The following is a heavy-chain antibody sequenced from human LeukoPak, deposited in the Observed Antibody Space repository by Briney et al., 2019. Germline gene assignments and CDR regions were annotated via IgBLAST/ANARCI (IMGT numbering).Heavy chain of an antibody. J-gene: IGHJ5*01. CDR2: IFYSGAT. Sequence: SETLSLTCTVSGDSVTSTNSFWAWTRQPPGKGLEWIGSIFYSGATYYNPSLKSRLIISLDTSGNQVSLNLNSLTAADTAVYYCARRRAYNFFDSWGQGTLVTVSS. V-gene: IGHV4-39*01. CDR3: ARRRAYNFFDS. CDR1: GDSVTSTNSF.